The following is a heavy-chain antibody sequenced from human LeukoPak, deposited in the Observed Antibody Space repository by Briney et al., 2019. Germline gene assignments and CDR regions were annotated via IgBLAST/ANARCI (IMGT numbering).Heavy chain of an antibody. CDR1: GFNFDEYA. Sequence: GGSLRLSCAASGFNFDEYAMHWVRQAPGKGLEWVALINWDGGTIYYADSAKGRFTISRDNSKNSLYLEMNSLRPEDSALYYCAKDRGGVDTAMVPDYFDYWGQGTLVTVST. CDR3: AKDRGGVDTAMVPDYFDY. J-gene: IGHJ4*02. CDR2: INWDGGTI. V-gene: IGHV3-43D*03. D-gene: IGHD5-18*01.